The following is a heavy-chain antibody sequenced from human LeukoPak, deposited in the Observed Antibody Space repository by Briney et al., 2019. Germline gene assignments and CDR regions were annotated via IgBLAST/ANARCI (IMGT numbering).Heavy chain of an antibody. J-gene: IGHJ3*02. D-gene: IGHD4-17*01. Sequence: SETLSLTCTVSGGSISSGSYYWSWIRQPAGKGLEWIGRIYTSGSTNYNPSLKSRVTISVDTSKNQFSLKLSSVTAADTAVYYCARRRRSGPVTTVTNGLSAFDIWGQGTMVTVSS. CDR1: GGSISSGSYY. CDR2: IYTSGST. V-gene: IGHV4-61*02. CDR3: ARRRRSGPVTTVTNGLSAFDI.